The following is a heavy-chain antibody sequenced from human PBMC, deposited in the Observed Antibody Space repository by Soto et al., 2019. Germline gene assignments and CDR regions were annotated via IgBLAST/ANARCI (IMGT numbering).Heavy chain of an antibody. CDR3: ASTVITFGGVIVITSYYFDY. D-gene: IGHD3-16*02. CDR2: IYYSGST. J-gene: IGHJ4*02. Sequence: SETLSLTCTVSGGSISSGGYYWSWIRQHPGKGLEWIGYIYYSGSTYYNPSLKSRVTISVDTSKNQFSLKLSSVTAADTAVYYCASTVITFGGVIVITSYYFDYWGQGTLVTVSS. CDR1: GGSISSGGYY. V-gene: IGHV4-31*03.